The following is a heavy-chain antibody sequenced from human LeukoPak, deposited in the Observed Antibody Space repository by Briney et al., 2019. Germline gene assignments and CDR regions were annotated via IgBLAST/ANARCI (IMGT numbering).Heavy chain of an antibody. CDR3: ARVHNEGSHYVY. CDR1: GYTFTGQY. CDR2: ISGYNGNT. Sequence: ASVKVSCKASGYTFTGQYMHWVRQAPGQGLEWMGWISGYNGNTNYAQSLQGRVTMTTDTSTSTAYMELRSLRSDDTAVYYCARVHNEGSHYVYWGQGTLVTVSS. J-gene: IGHJ4*02. D-gene: IGHD1-26*01. V-gene: IGHV1-18*01.